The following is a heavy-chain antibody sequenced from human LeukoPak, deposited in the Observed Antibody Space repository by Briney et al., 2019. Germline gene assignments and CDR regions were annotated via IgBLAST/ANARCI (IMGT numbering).Heavy chain of an antibody. CDR1: GFTFSSYW. V-gene: IGHV3-74*01. CDR2: INSDGSST. Sequence: GGSLRLSCAASGFTFSSYWMHWVRQAPGKGLVWVSRINSDGSSTSYADSVKGRFTISRDNAKSTLYLQMSSLRAEDTAVYYCARDPGQQWFDFFDYWGQGTLVTVSS. J-gene: IGHJ4*02. D-gene: IGHD6-19*01. CDR3: ARDPGQQWFDFFDY.